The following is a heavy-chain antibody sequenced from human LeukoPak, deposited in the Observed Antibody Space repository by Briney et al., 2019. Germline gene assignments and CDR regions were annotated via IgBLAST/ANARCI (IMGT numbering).Heavy chain of an antibody. V-gene: IGHV5-51*01. D-gene: IGHD3-3*01. J-gene: IGHJ4*02. CDR3: ASTSYDFRSGYLN. CDR1: GYSFTSYW. Sequence: GESLKISCKGSGYSFTSYWIGWVRQMPGKGLEWMGIIYPGDSDTRYSPSSQGPVTISADKSISTAYLQWSSLKASDTAVYYCASTSYDFRSGYLNWGQGTLVTVSS. CDR2: IYPGDSDT.